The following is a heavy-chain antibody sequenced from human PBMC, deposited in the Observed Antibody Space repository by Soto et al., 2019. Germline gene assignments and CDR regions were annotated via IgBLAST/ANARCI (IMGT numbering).Heavy chain of an antibody. CDR3: ARVRYSHYGDY. J-gene: IGHJ4*02. D-gene: IGHD4-4*01. Sequence: SETLSLTCTVSGASVSSGSYYWSRIRQPPGKGLEWIGYIYNIGITKYNPSLKSRVTISVDTSKNEFSLKLRSVTAADTAVYYCARVRYSHYGDYWGQGTLVTSPQ. CDR1: GASVSSGSYY. V-gene: IGHV4-61*01. CDR2: IYNIGIT.